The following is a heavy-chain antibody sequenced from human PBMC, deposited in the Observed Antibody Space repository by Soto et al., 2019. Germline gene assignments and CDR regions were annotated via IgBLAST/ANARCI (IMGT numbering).Heavy chain of an antibody. J-gene: IGHJ1*01. CDR2: ISAYNGNT. Sequence: ASVKVSCKASGYTFTSYGISWVRQAPGQGLEWMGWISAYNGNTNYAQKLQGRVTMTTDTSTSTAYMELRSLRSDDTAVYYCARASSPYGDYTNEYFQHWGQGTLVTVSS. CDR3: ARASSPYGDYTNEYFQH. V-gene: IGHV1-18*01. CDR1: GYTFTSYG. D-gene: IGHD4-17*01.